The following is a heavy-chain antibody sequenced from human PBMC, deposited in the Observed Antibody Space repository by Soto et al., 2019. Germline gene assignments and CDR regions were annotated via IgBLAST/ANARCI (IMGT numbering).Heavy chain of an antibody. CDR2: ISYVGINK. CDR3: ARVRIGYCISTSCYPYGMDV. V-gene: IGHV3-30*04. J-gene: IGHJ6*02. CDR1: GFTFSSYA. Sequence: QVQLVESRGGVVKPGRSLRLSCAASGFTFSSYAMHWVRQAPGKGLEWVAVISYVGINKYYADSVKGRFTISRDNAKNTLYLQMNRLRAEDTAVYYCARVRIGYCISTSCYPYGMDVWGQGTTVTVSS. D-gene: IGHD2-2*01.